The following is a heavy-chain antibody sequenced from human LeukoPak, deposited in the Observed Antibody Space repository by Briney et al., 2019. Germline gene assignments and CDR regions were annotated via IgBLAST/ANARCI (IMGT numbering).Heavy chain of an antibody. V-gene: IGHV3-64*01. CDR3: ARSRGGSCSGGSCYAEY. CDR1: GFTYSSYA. CDR2: ISSNGGST. D-gene: IGHD2-15*01. Sequence: GSLRLSCAASGFTYSSYAMHWVRQAPGKGLEYVSAISSNGGSTYYANSVKGRFTISRDNSKNTLYLQMGSLRAEDMAVYYCARSRGGSCSGGSCYAEYWGQGTLVTVSS. J-gene: IGHJ4*02.